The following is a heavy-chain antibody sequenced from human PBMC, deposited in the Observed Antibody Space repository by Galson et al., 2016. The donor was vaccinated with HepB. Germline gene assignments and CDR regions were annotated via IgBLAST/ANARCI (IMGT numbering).Heavy chain of an antibody. CDR3: ARGGSGSYYKGEDYYYGMDV. CDR2: IRYDGSSK. CDR1: GFTFSSYA. D-gene: IGHD3-10*01. Sequence: SLRLSCAASGFTFSSYAMHWVRQAPGKGLEWVAVIRYDGSSKYYTDSVKGRFTTSRDNSKNTLNLKMNSLRAEDTAMYYCARGGSGSYYKGEDYYYGMDVWGQGTTVIVSS. J-gene: IGHJ6*02. V-gene: IGHV3-33*01.